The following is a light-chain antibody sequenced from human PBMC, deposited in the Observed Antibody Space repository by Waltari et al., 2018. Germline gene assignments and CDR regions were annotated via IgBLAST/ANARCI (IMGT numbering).Light chain of an antibody. J-gene: IGKJ5*01. CDR2: DAS. Sequence: AIQLTQSPSSLSASVGDRVTITCRASQGFSSALAWYQQKPGKAPKLLIDDASILESGVPSRFSGSGSGTHFTLTISSLQPEDFATYFCQQFNNYPITFGQGTRLEIK. CDR3: QQFNNYPIT. CDR1: QGFSSA. V-gene: IGKV1D-13*01.